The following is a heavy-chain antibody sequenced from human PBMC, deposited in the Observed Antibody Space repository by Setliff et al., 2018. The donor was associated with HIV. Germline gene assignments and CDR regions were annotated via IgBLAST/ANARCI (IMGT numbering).Heavy chain of an antibody. J-gene: IGHJ6*02. Sequence: ASVKVSCKASGYIFTSYYMHWLRQVPGQGLEWMGIVDPSGGSTHYAQKFEGRVTMTRDTSTSTVHMELSSLTSEDRAIYYCARDGRAVTSLMVVVSLKNGMDVWGQGTTVTVS. CDR2: VDPSGGST. D-gene: IGHD3-22*01. CDR1: GYIFTSYY. CDR3: ARDGRAVTSLMVVVSLKNGMDV. V-gene: IGHV1-46*01.